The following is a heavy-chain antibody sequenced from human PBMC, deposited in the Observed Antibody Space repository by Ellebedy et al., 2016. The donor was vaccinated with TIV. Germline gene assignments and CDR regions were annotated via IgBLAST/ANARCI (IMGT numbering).Heavy chain of an antibody. CDR1: GGTFSSYA. D-gene: IGHD5-12*01. Sequence: AASVKVSCKASGGTFSSYAISWVRQAPGQGLEWMGWISAYNGNTNYAQKLQGRVTMTTDTSTSTAYMELSSLRSEDTAVYYCATYVDIVATIPAAYFDYWGQGTLVTVSS. CDR3: ATYVDIVATIPAAYFDY. J-gene: IGHJ4*02. CDR2: ISAYNGNT. V-gene: IGHV1-18*01.